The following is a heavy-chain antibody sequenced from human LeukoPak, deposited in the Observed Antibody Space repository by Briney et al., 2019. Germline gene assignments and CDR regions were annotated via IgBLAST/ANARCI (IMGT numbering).Heavy chain of an antibody. Sequence: PEGSLRLSCAASGFTFSSYAMHWVRQAPGKGLEWVAVISYGGSNKYYADSVKGRFTISRDNSKNTLYLQMNSLRAEDTAVYYCASSSGFLVGYFDYWGQGTLVTVSS. CDR2: ISYGGSNK. D-gene: IGHD3-22*01. CDR3: ASSSGFLVGYFDY. CDR1: GFTFSSYA. J-gene: IGHJ4*02. V-gene: IGHV3-30-3*01.